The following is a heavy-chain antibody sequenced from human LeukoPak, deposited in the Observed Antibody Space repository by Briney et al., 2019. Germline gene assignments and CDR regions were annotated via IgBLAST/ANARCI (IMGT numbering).Heavy chain of an antibody. CDR2: ISGSGGST. D-gene: IGHD6-19*01. CDR3: AKSIGDSSGWYVFDY. V-gene: IGHV3-23*01. Sequence: GGSLRLSCAASGFTFSSYSMSWVRQAPGKGLEWVSAISGSGGSTYYADSVKGRFTISRDNSKNTLYLQMNSLRAEDTAVYYCAKSIGDSSGWYVFDYWGQGTLVTVSS. J-gene: IGHJ4*02. CDR1: GFTFSSYS.